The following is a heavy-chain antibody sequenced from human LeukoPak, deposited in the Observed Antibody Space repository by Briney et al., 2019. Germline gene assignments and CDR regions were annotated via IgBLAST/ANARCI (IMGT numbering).Heavy chain of an antibody. D-gene: IGHD1-26*01. CDR3: ARVVGDSGSYYVDY. Sequence: ASVKVSCKASGGTFSSYAISWVRQAPGQGLEWMGGIIPIFGTANYAQKFRGRVTITTDESTSTAYMELSSLRSEDTAVYYCARVVGDSGSYYVDYWGQGTLVTVSS. J-gene: IGHJ4*02. CDR1: GGTFSSYA. V-gene: IGHV1-69*05. CDR2: IIPIFGTA.